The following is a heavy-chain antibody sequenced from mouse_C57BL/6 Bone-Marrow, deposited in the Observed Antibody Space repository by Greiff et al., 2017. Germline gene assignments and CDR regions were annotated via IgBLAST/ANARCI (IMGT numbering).Heavy chain of an antibody. V-gene: IGHV5-9-1*02. CDR3: TRDRGVYYSTPYFDY. CDR2: ISSGGDYI. CDR1: GFTFSSYA. Sequence: DVHLVESGEGLVKPGGSLKLSCAASGFTFSSYAMSWVRQTPEKRLEWVAYISSGGDYIYYADTVKGRFTISRDNARNTLYLQMSSLKSEDTAMYYCTRDRGVYYSTPYFDYWGQGTTLTVSS. J-gene: IGHJ2*01. D-gene: IGHD2-5*01.